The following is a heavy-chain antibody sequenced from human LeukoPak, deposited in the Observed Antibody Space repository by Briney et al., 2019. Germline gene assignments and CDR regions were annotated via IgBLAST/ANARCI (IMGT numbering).Heavy chain of an antibody. Sequence: ASVKVSCKASGGTFSSYAISWVRQAPGQGLEWMGGIIPIFGTANYAQKFQGRVTITADESTSTAYMELSSPRSEDTAVYYCARGEMATSYGWFDPWGQGTLVTVSS. CDR1: GGTFSSYA. J-gene: IGHJ5*02. D-gene: IGHD5-24*01. V-gene: IGHV1-69*13. CDR3: ARGEMATSYGWFDP. CDR2: IIPIFGTA.